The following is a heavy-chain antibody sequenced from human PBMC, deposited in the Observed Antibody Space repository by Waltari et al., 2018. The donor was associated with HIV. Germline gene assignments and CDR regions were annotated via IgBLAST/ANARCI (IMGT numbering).Heavy chain of an antibody. CDR2: FDPKNGKP. Sequence: VQLIQSTSEVKGPGASVTVSCQVSGYPLSDLSIQWVRPGRDFRLEWLGGFDPKNGKPRFSQKFGGRVSLAEDTVRDTAHLELNRLTSDDTAVYYCVALYDGSPLYSDFWGQGTLVTVST. V-gene: IGHV1-24*01. CDR1: GYPLSDLS. D-gene: IGHD1-26*01. CDR3: VALYDGSPLYSDF. J-gene: IGHJ4*02.